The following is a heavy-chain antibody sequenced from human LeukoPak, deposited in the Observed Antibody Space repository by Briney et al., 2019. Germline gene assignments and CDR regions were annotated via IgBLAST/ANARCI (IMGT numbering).Heavy chain of an antibody. V-gene: IGHV4-34*01. D-gene: IGHD6-13*01. Sequence: ASETLSLTCAVYGGSFSGYYWSRIRQPPGKGLEWIGEINYSGSTNYNPSLKSRVTISVDTSKNQFSLKLSSVTAADTAVYYCARVRAAAGTNDDDYWGQGTLVTVSS. J-gene: IGHJ4*02. CDR2: INYSGST. CDR1: GGSFSGYY. CDR3: ARVRAAAGTNDDDY.